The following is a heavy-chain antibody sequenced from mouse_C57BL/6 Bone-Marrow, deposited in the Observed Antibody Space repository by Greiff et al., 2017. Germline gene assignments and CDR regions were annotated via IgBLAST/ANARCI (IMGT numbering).Heavy chain of an antibody. Sequence: VQLQQSGAELVRPGASVKLSCKASGYTFADYYINWVQQSPGQGLDWIARHYPGTGNTFYNEKFKVKATLTAENSSSTAYMQLSSLTSEDSAVYFCARRWLLQLFDDWGQGTTLTVSS. CDR2: HYPGTGNT. D-gene: IGHD2-3*01. J-gene: IGHJ2*01. CDR3: ARRWLLQLFDD. CDR1: GYTFADYY. V-gene: IGHV1-76*01.